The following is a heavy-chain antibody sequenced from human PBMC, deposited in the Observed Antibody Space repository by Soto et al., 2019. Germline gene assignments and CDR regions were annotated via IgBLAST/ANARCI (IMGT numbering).Heavy chain of an antibody. CDR3: ARPKLPWFGETRYDYFDY. J-gene: IGHJ4*02. V-gene: IGHV3-33*01. Sequence: QVQLVESGGGVVQPGRSLRLSCATSGFVFSNYGMHWVRQAPGKGLEWVAVIWYDGSNKHYADTVKGRFTISRDSSKNTVYLQMDSLRAEDTAVYYCARPKLPWFGETRYDYFDYWGQGTLVTVSS. CDR2: IWYDGSNK. CDR1: GFVFSNYG. D-gene: IGHD3-10*01.